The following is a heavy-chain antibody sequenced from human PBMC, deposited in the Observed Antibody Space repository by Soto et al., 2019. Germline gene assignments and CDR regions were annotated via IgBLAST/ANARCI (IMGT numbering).Heavy chain of an antibody. Sequence: SETLSLTCTVSGGSISSGGYYWSWIRQHPGKGLEWIGYIYYSGSTYYNPSLKSRVTISVDTSKNQFSLKLSSVTAADTAVYYCARIYGGSSIHFDYWGQGTLVTVS. D-gene: IGHD2-15*01. CDR3: ARIYGGSSIHFDY. CDR1: GGSISSGGYY. J-gene: IGHJ4*02. CDR2: IYYSGST. V-gene: IGHV4-31*03.